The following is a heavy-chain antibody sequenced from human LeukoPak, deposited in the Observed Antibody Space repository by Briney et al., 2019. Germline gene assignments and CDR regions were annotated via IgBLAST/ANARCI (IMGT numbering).Heavy chain of an antibody. V-gene: IGHV1-2*02. CDR2: INPNSGGT. CDR1: GYTFTGYY. Sequence: ASVKVSCKASGYTFTGYYMHWVRQAPGQGLEWMGWINPNSGGTNYAQTFQGRVTMTRDTSISTAYMELSRLRSDDTAVYYCARDLLSPYGMDGWGQGTTVTVSS. CDR3: ARDLLSPYGMDG. J-gene: IGHJ6*02.